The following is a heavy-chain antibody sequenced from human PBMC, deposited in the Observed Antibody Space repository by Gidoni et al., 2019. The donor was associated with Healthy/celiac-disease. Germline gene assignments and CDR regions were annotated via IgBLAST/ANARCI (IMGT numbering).Heavy chain of an antibody. CDR2: IYSGGST. V-gene: IGHV3-66*02. CDR1: GFNVSSNY. D-gene: IGHD6-19*01. CDR3: ARDVRDSSGGIDYFDY. Sequence: EVQLVESGGGLVQPGGSLRLSCAATGFNVSSNYMSWFRQAPGKGLEWVSVIYSGGSTYYADSVKGRFTISRDNSKNTLYLQMNSLRAEDTAVYYCARDVRDSSGGIDYFDYWGQGTLVTVSS. J-gene: IGHJ4*02.